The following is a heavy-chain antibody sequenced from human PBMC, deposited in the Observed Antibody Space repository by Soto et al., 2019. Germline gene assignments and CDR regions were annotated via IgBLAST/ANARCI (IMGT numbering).Heavy chain of an antibody. Sequence: ETLSLTCAVYGGSFSGYYWSWIRQPPGKGLEWIGEINHSGSTNYNPSLKSRVTISVDTSKNQFSLKLSSVTAADTAVYYCARGFSTVTTYFDYWGQGTLVTVSS. J-gene: IGHJ4*02. V-gene: IGHV4-34*01. CDR2: INHSGST. D-gene: IGHD4-17*01. CDR3: ARGFSTVTTYFDY. CDR1: GGSFSGYY.